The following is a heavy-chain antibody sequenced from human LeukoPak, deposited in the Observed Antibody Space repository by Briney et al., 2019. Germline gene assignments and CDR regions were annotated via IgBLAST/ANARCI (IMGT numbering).Heavy chain of an antibody. V-gene: IGHV4-4*09. D-gene: IGHD2-8*02. J-gene: IGHJ4*02. Sequence: SETLSLTCTVSGGSISSYYWSWIRQPPGKGLEWIGYIYSSGSTNYNPSLKSRVNISIDTSKNQFSLKLSSVTAADTAVYYCARHLTGSSVCIEYWGQGTLVTVSS. CDR1: GGSISSYY. CDR2: IYSSGST. CDR3: ARHLTGSSVCIEY.